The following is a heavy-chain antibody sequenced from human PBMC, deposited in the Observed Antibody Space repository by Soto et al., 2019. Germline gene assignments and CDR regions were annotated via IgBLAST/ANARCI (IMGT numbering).Heavy chain of an antibody. CDR1: GYTFTSYG. V-gene: IGHV1-18*01. D-gene: IGHD3-16*02. J-gene: IGHJ4*02. Sequence: QVQLVQSGAEVKKPGASVKVSCKASGYTFTSYGISWVRQAPGQGLEWMGWISAYNGNTNYAQKVQGRATMTTDTSTSTAYMELRSLRSDDTAVYYCTRDSGYDYIWGSYHDWGQGTLVTVSS. CDR3: TRDSGYDYIWGSYHD. CDR2: ISAYNGNT.